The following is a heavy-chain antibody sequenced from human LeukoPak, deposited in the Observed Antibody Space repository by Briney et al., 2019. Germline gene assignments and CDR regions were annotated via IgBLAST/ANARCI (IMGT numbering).Heavy chain of an antibody. CDR1: GGSISGWY. V-gene: IGHV4-59*12. Sequence: SETLSLTCTVSGGSISGWYWSWIRQPPGKGLEWIGYIYGSGNTNYNPSLKSRVTMSVDKSKNQFSLNLSSVTAADTAVYYCARTPLTGSSGPLDYWGQGTLVTVSS. CDR3: ARTPLTGSSGPLDY. J-gene: IGHJ4*02. CDR2: IYGSGNT. D-gene: IGHD3-22*01.